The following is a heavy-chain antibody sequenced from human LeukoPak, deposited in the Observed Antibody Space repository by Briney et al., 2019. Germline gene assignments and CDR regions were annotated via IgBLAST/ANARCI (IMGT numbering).Heavy chain of an antibody. V-gene: IGHV3-53*01. CDR1: GFTVITND. D-gene: IGHD1-14*01. Sequence: GGSLRLSCAASGFTVITNDMTWVRQAPGKGLEWVSVLYSDGNTKYADSVQGRFTISRDNSKNTPYLEMNSLSPDDAAVYYCARGVEPLAANTLAYWGQGTLVTVSS. CDR2: LYSDGNT. CDR3: ARGVEPLAANTLAY. J-gene: IGHJ4*02.